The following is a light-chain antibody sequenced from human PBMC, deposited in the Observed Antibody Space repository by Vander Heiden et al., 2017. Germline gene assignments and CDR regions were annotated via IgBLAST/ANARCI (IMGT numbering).Light chain of an antibody. CDR3: CSYAGSYTHV. J-gene: IGLJ1*01. CDR1: SSDGGGYNY. Sequence: QSALTQPRSVSGSPGQSVTISCTVTSSDGGGYNYVSGYQQHPGKAPKFLIYDVNKRPSGVPDRFSGSKSGNTASLTISGLQAEDEADYYCCSYAGSYTHVFGSGTKVTVL. V-gene: IGLV2-11*01. CDR2: DVN.